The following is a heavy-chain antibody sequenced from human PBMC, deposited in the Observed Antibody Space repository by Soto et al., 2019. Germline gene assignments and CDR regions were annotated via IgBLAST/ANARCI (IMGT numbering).Heavy chain of an antibody. CDR2: MYYSGRT. J-gene: IGHJ6*02. V-gene: IGHV4-39*02. D-gene: IGHD6-6*01. CDR1: GASIGGCRCY. Sequence: SETLFVTCTVSGASIGGCRCYCGWLRQPPGAGLYLLGNMYYSGRTHYNPSLKSRLTISVDTSKNHFSMKLTSVTAADSAVYYCARGVVPDDWGRATTVTVAS. CDR3: ARGVVPDD.